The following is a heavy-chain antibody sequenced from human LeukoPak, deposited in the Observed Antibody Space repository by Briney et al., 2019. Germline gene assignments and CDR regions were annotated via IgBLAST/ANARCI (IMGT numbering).Heavy chain of an antibody. V-gene: IGHV3-64*04. Sequence: GGSLRLSCSASGFTFSNYTMHWVRQAPGKGLEYVSSISSNGGSTYSADSVKGRFTIPRDNSKNTLHLQMNSLRAEDTAVYYCAKDARRSSGWYFFDHWGQGTLVTVSS. J-gene: IGHJ4*02. CDR1: GFTFSNYT. CDR3: AKDARRSSGWYFFDH. CDR2: ISSNGGST. D-gene: IGHD6-19*01.